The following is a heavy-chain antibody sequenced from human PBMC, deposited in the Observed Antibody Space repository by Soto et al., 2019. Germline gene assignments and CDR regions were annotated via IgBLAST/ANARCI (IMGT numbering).Heavy chain of an antibody. D-gene: IGHD3-16*01. CDR2: IYYSGST. Sequence: SETLSLTCTVSGGSISSSSYYWGWIRQPPGKGLEWIGSIYYSGSTYYNPSLKSRVTISVDTSKNQFSLKLSSVTAADTAVYYCARLFGGRSWPNPDYWGQGTLVTVSS. CDR1: GGSISSSSYY. J-gene: IGHJ4*02. V-gene: IGHV4-39*01. CDR3: ARLFGGRSWPNPDY.